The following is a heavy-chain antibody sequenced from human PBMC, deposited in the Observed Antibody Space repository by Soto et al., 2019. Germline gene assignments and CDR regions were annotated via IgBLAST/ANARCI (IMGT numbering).Heavy chain of an antibody. CDR2: INGDGSST. D-gene: IGHD2-2*01. CDR3: ARAQLLPDDAFDA. CDR1: GFTFSNFW. V-gene: IGHV3-74*01. Sequence: GGSLRLSCAASGFTFSNFWMHWVRQAPGKGPVWVSRINGDGSSTSHADSVKGQFTISRDNVENTLFLQMSGLRAEDTAVYYCARAQLLPDDAFDAWGRGTVVTVS. J-gene: IGHJ3*01.